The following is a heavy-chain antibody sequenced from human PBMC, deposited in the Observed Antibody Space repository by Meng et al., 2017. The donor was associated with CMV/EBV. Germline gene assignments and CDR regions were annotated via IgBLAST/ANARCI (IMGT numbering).Heavy chain of an antibody. D-gene: IGHD3-3*01. CDR1: GGSFSGYY. J-gene: IGHJ3*02. CDR3: ARDPPMYYDFWSGYLYDAFDI. V-gene: IGHV3-11*04. Sequence: GGSLRLSCAVYGGSFSGYYWSWIRQPPGKGLEWVSYISSSSSTIYYADSVKGRFTISRDNAKNSLYLQMNSLRAEDTAVYYCARDPPMYYDFWSGYLYDAFDIWGQGTMVTVSS. CDR2: ISSSSSTI.